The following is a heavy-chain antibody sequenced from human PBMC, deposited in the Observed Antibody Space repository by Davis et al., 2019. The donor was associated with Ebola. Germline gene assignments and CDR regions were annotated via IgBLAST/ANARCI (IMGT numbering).Heavy chain of an antibody. CDR2: RWYDGSNK. J-gene: IGHJ4*02. CDR1: GFTFSSYS. V-gene: IGHV3-33*08. CDR3: ARGATVVKALDY. D-gene: IGHD4-23*01. Sequence: GGSLRLSCAASGFTFSSYSMHWVSQAPGKGVGWRAVRWYDGSNKYYADSVKGRFTSSRDNAKNTLYMQMNSLRAEDTAVYYCARGATVVKALDYWGQGTLVTVSS.